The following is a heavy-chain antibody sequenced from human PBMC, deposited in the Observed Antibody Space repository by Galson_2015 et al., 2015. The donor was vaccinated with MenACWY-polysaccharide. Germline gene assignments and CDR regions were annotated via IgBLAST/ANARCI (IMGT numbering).Heavy chain of an antibody. CDR2: IKKDGSEK. J-gene: IGHJ6*02. V-gene: IGHV3-7*01. Sequence: SLRLSCAASGFTFGDYAMARVRQAPGKGLEWVANIKKDGSEKYYVDSVKGRFTISRDNSKNSLYLQMHSLRAEDTAVYSCARGHYGMDVWGQGTTVTVSS. CDR1: GFTFGDYA. CDR3: ARGHYGMDV.